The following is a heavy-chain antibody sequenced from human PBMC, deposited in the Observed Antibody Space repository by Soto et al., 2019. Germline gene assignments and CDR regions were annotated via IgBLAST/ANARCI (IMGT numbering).Heavy chain of an antibody. Sequence: QVQLVQSGAEEKKPGASVKVSCKASGYTFTNYAIQWVRQAPGQRREWMGWINAGNGNRKYSQKFQGRVTITGDTSASTAYMELSSLRSEDTAVYYCAGDQRVAFDSWGQGTLVTVSS. J-gene: IGHJ4*02. D-gene: IGHD6-25*01. CDR2: INAGNGNR. V-gene: IGHV1-3*05. CDR1: GYTFTNYA. CDR3: AGDQRVAFDS.